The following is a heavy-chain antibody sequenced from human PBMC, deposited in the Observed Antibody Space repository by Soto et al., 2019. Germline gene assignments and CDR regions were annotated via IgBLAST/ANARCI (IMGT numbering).Heavy chain of an antibody. CDR2: IYYSGST. Sequence: SETLSLTCTVSGGSISSSSYYWGLIRQPPGKGLEWIGSIYYSGSTYYNPSLKSRVTISVDTSKNQFSLKLSSVTAADTAVYYCARAMVRGVIITPYDPWLDTWGQGTLVTVSS. V-gene: IGHV4-39*01. CDR1: GGSISSSSYY. J-gene: IGHJ5*02. CDR3: ARAMVRGVIITPYDPWLDT. D-gene: IGHD3-10*01.